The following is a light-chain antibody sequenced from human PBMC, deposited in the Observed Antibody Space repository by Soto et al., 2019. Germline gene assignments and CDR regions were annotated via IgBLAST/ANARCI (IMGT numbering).Light chain of an antibody. CDR3: SSYASSSTLG. CDR2: YVS. Sequence: QSVLAQPASVSGSPGQSITISCTGTSSYVGGYDYVSWYQQYPGKAPKLMIYYVSDRPSGVSDRFSGSKSGNTASLTISGLQAEDEADYYCSSYASSSTLGFGTGTKVTVL. J-gene: IGLJ1*01. V-gene: IGLV2-14*01. CDR1: SSYVGGYDY.